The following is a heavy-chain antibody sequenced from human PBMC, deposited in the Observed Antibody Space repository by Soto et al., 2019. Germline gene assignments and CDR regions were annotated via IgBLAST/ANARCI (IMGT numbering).Heavy chain of an antibody. V-gene: IGHV4-59*01. D-gene: IGHD3-3*01. CDR3: ARASPRGYYIYYYYYMDV. J-gene: IGHJ6*03. CDR1: GGSISSYY. CDR2: IYYSGST. Sequence: QVQLQESGPGLVKPSETLSLTCTVSGGSISSYYWSWIRQPPGKGLEWLGYIYYSGSTNYNPSLKSRVTISVDASKNQFSLKLSSVTAADTAVYYCARASPRGYYIYYYYYMDVWGKGTTVTVSS.